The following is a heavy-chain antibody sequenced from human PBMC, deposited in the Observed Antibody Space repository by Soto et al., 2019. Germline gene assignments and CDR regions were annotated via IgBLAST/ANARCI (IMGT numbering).Heavy chain of an antibody. J-gene: IGHJ5*02. CDR1: GYTFTSYT. V-gene: IGHV1-3*01. CDR2: INAGNGDT. D-gene: IGHD3-3*01. CDR3: ARDRPPDYNFWSGFYFWFDP. Sequence: VASVKVSCKASGYTFTSYTIHWVRQAPGQRLEWMGWINAGNGDTEYSQKFQGRVTITRDTSASTAYMDLSSLRSEDTAVYYCARDRPPDYNFWSGFYFWFDPWGQGTLVTVSS.